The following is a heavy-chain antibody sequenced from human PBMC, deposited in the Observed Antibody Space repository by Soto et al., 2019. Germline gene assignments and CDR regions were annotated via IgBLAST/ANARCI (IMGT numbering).Heavy chain of an antibody. J-gene: IGHJ4*02. CDR3: ARRPDLIAAAGTDY. CDR2: ISAYNGNT. Sequence: ASVKVSCKASGYTFTSYGISWVRQAPGQGLEWMGWISAYNGNTNYAQKLQGRVTMTTDTSTSTAYMELRSLRSDDTAVYYCARRPDLIAAAGTDYWGQGTLVTVSS. D-gene: IGHD6-13*01. V-gene: IGHV1-18*01. CDR1: GYTFTSYG.